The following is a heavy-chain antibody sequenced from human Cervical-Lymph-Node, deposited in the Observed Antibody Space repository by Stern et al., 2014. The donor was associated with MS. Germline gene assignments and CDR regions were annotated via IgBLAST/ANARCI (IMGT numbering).Heavy chain of an antibody. J-gene: IGHJ4*02. CDR3: ARPAAARYFDY. Sequence: QVQLVQSGGGVVQPGRSLRLSCATSGFTFGRHSMHWVRPAPGKGLEWVAIISYDGSSQHYADSVKGRFTISRSNSNNTLYLQMNSLRVEDTAMYYCARPAAARYFDYWGQGSQVTVSS. V-gene: IGHV3-30-3*01. CDR1: GFTFGRHS. D-gene: IGHD6-25*01. CDR2: ISYDGSSQ.